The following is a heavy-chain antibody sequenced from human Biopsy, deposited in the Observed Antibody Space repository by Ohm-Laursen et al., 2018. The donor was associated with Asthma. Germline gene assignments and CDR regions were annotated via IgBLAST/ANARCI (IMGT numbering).Heavy chain of an antibody. V-gene: IGHV1-69*13. D-gene: IGHD2-2*01. CDR1: GGTFNTYV. Sequence: SVKVSCKSFGGTFNTYVIGWVRQAPGQGLEWMGGINFFFGTTTYPQKFQDRVTITADDSTSTVYMELSSLRSEDTAVYYCARKAGSCISRTCYSYDFWGQGTLVTVSS. CDR2: INFFFGTT. CDR3: ARKAGSCISRTCYSYDF. J-gene: IGHJ4*02.